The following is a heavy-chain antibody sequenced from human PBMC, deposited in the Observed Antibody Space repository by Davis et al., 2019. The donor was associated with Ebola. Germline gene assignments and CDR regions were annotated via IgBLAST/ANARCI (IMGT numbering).Heavy chain of an antibody. CDR3: AGGYCSGGSCYYYGMDV. CDR2: IIPILGIA. D-gene: IGHD2-15*01. CDR1: GGTFSSYA. J-gene: IGHJ6*02. V-gene: IGHV1-69*04. Sequence: AASVKVSCKASGGTFSSYAISWVRQAPGQGLEWMGRIIPILGIANYAQKFQGRVTITADKSTSTAYMELSSLRSEDTAVYYCAGGYCSGGSCYYYGMDVWGQGTTVTVSS.